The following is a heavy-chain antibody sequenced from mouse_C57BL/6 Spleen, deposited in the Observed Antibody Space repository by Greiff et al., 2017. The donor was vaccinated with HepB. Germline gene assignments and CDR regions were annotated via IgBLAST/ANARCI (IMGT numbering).Heavy chain of an antibody. J-gene: IGHJ3*01. Sequence: DVQLVESGGGLVKPGGSLKLSCAASGFTFSSYAMSWVRQTPEKRLEWVATISDGGSYTYYPDNVKGRFTISRDNAKNNMYLQMSHLKSEDTAMYYCARVDYYGSSSFAYWGQGTLVTVSA. CDR3: ARVDYYGSSSFAY. CDR1: GFTFSSYA. V-gene: IGHV5-4*01. CDR2: ISDGGSYT. D-gene: IGHD1-1*01.